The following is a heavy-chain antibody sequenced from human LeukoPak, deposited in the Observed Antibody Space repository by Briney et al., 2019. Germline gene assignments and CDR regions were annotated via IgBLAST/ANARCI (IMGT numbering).Heavy chain of an antibody. J-gene: IGHJ4*02. CDR3: AKEGVNWNYVYYADY. CDR1: GFTFSSYG. V-gene: IGHV3-33*06. Sequence: GGSLRLSCAASGFTFSSYGMHWVRQAPGKGLEWVAVIWYDGSNKYYADSVKGRFTISRDNSKNTLYLQMNSLRAEDTAVYYCAKEGVNWNYVYYADYWGQGTLVTVSS. D-gene: IGHD1-7*01. CDR2: IWYDGSNK.